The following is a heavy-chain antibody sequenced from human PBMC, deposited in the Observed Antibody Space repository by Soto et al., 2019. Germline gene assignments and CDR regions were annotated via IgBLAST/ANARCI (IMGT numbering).Heavy chain of an antibody. CDR3: ARGSGWLQFFS. CDR1: GFNLRTFG. Sequence: QMRLVESGGGVVQPGRSLRLSCAASGFNLRTFGMHWVRQAPGQGLEWVALISYAGNDKEYAGSVKGRFTISRDNSQKTLSLQMNSLRVEETTIYYCARGSGWLQFFSGGQGTLVTVSS. D-gene: IGHD3-10*01. J-gene: IGHJ4*02. CDR2: ISYAGNDK. V-gene: IGHV3-33*01.